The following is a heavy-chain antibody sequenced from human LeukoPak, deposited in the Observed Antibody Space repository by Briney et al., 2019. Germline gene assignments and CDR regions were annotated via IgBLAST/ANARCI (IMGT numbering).Heavy chain of an antibody. Sequence: SVKVSCKASGGTFSSYAISWLRQAPRQGLEWMGRIIPIFGTANYAQKFQGRVTITTDESTSTAYMELSSLRSEDTAVYYCARESGDLDYYDSSGYPDCWGQGTLVTVSS. V-gene: IGHV1-69*05. CDR3: ARESGDLDYYDSSGYPDC. D-gene: IGHD3-22*01. CDR2: IIPIFGTA. J-gene: IGHJ4*02. CDR1: GGTFSSYA.